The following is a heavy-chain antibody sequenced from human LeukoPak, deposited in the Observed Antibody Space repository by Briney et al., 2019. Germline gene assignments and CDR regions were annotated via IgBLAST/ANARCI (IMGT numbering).Heavy chain of an antibody. CDR2: IYYSGST. CDR1: GGSISSSSYY. CDR3: ARDIAVAGPVFDY. D-gene: IGHD6-19*01. Sequence: SETLSLTCTVSGGSISSSSYYWGWIRQPPGKGLEWIGYIYYSGSTNYNPSLKSRVTISVDTSKNQFSLKLSSVTAADTAVYYCARDIAVAGPVFDYWGQGTLVTVSS. V-gene: IGHV4-61*01. J-gene: IGHJ4*02.